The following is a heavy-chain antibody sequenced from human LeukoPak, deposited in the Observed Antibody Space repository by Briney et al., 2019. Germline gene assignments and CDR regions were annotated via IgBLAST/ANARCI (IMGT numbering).Heavy chain of an antibody. CDR1: GGSISSGGYS. D-gene: IGHD6-19*01. J-gene: IGHJ4*02. V-gene: IGHV4-30-4*07. Sequence: SETLSLTCAVSGGSISSGGYSWSWIRQPPGKGLEWIGYIYYSGSTYYNPSLKSRVTISVDTSKNQFSLKLSSVTAADTAVYYCARVFSIAVSATLDYWGQGTLVTVSS. CDR2: IYYSGST. CDR3: ARVFSIAVSATLDY.